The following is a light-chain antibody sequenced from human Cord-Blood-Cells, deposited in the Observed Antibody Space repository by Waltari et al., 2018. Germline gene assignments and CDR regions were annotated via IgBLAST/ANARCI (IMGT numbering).Light chain of an antibody. V-gene: IGKV1-33*01. CDR2: YAS. J-gene: IGKJ2*03. CDR1: QDVSNY. CDR3: QQYDDLPYS. Sequence: DIQMTQSPSSLSASVGDRVTITCQASQDVSNYLNWYQQKPGKAPKLLIYYASNLETGVPSRFSGSGSGTDFTCTISSLQPEEIATYYCQQYDDLPYSFGQGTKLEIK.